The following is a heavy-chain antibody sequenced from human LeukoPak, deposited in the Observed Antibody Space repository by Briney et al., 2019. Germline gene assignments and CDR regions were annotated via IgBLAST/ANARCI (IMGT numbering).Heavy chain of an antibody. D-gene: IGHD4-17*01. J-gene: IGHJ6*03. Sequence: GGSLRLSCAASGFTFSSYSMNWVRQAPGKGLEWVSSISSSSSYIYYADSVKGRFTISRDNAKNSLYLQMNSLRAEDTAVYYCARDIVTVTTGNYMDVWGKGTTVTVSS. CDR1: GFTFSSYS. CDR3: ARDIVTVTTGNYMDV. CDR2: ISSSSSYI. V-gene: IGHV3-21*01.